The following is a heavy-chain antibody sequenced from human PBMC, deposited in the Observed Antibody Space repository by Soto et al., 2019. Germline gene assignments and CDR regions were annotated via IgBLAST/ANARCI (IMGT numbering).Heavy chain of an antibody. CDR1: GFTFSSYG. CDR2: ISYDGSNK. Sequence: QVQLVESGGGVVQPGRSLRLSCAASGFTFSSYGMHWVRQAPGKGLEWVAVISYDGSNKYYADSVKGRFTISRDNSKNTRYLQMNSLRAEVTAVYYCAIEYYYDSSGYGHWFDPWGQGTLVTVSS. V-gene: IGHV3-30*03. CDR3: AIEYYYDSSGYGHWFDP. D-gene: IGHD3-22*01. J-gene: IGHJ5*02.